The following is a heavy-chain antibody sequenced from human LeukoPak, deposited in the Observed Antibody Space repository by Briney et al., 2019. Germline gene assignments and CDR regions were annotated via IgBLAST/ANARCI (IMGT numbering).Heavy chain of an antibody. CDR1: EYSFSSHY. CDR3: ARDLVTVTNGFAI. J-gene: IGHJ3*02. V-gene: IGHV4-59*11. CDR2: ISYIVST. Sequence: SETLSLTCAVSEYSFSSHYWTWIRQPPGKGLEGRGYISYIVSTNYNPSLKSRVTIYIDTSRNYFSLRMRSVTAADTAVYYCARDLVTVTNGFAIWGQGPMVSVSS. D-gene: IGHD4-17*01.